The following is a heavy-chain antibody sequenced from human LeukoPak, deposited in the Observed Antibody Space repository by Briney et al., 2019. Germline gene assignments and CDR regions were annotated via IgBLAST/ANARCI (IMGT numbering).Heavy chain of an antibody. CDR3: ARQGSGKWWFDP. CDR1: GGSISSYY. Sequence: SETLSLTWTVSGGSISSYYWSWIRQPPGKGLEWIGYIYYSGSTNYNPSLKSRVTISVDTSKNQFSLKLSSVTAADTAVYYCARQGSGKWWFDPWGQGTLVTVSS. V-gene: IGHV4-59*08. CDR2: IYYSGST. J-gene: IGHJ5*02. D-gene: IGHD3-10*01.